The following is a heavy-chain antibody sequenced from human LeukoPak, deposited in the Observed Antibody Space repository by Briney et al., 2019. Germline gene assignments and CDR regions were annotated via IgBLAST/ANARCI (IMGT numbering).Heavy chain of an antibody. D-gene: IGHD3-10*01. Sequence: GGSLRLSCAASGFTFSSYDMHWVRQATGKGLEWASAIGTAGDTYYPGSVKGRFTISRENAKNSLCLQMNSLRAGDTAVYYCARVYRSGETFYGMDVWGQGTTVTVSS. CDR3: ARVYRSGETFYGMDV. CDR1: GFTFSSYD. J-gene: IGHJ6*02. V-gene: IGHV3-13*01. CDR2: IGTAGDT.